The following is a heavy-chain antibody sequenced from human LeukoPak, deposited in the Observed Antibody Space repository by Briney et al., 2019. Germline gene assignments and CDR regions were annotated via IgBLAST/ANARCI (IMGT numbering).Heavy chain of an antibody. CDR1: GYTFTSYY. V-gene: IGHV1-46*03. D-gene: IGHD1-26*01. Sequence: ASVKVSCKASGYTFTSYYMHWVRQAPGQGLEWMGIINPSSGNISYTQKFQGRVTMTRDTSTSTVYMALSSLRSDDTAVYYCARLGAEDYWGQGTLVTVSS. CDR2: INPSSGNI. J-gene: IGHJ4*02. CDR3: ARLGAEDY.